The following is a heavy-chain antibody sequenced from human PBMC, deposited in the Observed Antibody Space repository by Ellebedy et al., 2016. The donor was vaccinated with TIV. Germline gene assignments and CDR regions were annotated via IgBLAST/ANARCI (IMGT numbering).Heavy chain of an antibody. CDR2: ISSAAGIR. Sequence: PGGSLRLSCVASGFSLSTYSMNWVRQAPGKGLEWISYISSAAGIRSYADSVKGRFTISTDNAKNSLYLQMNSLRDEDTATYYCARDHNWVFDYWGQGTLVTVSS. D-gene: IGHD1-1*01. CDR3: ARDHNWVFDY. J-gene: IGHJ4*02. V-gene: IGHV3-48*02. CDR1: GFSLSTYS.